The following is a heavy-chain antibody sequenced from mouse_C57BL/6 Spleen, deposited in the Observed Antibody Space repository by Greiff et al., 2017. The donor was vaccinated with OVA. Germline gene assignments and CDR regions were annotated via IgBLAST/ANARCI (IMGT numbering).Heavy chain of an antibody. CDR1: GFTFSDYY. J-gene: IGHJ1*03. CDR3: ARITTVVGSWYFDV. CDR2: ISNGGGRT. V-gene: IGHV5-12*01. D-gene: IGHD1-1*01. Sequence: DVMLVESGGGLVQPGGSLKLSCAASGFTFSDYYMYWVRQTPEKRLEWVAYISNGGGRTYYPDTVKGRFTISRDNAKNTLYLQMSRLKSEDTAMYYCARITTVVGSWYFDVWGTGTTVTVSS.